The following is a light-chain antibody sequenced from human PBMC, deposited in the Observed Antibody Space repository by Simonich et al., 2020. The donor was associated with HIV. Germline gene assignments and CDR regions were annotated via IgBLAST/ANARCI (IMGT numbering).Light chain of an antibody. J-gene: IGKJ2*01. CDR3: QQYYNTPHT. CDR1: QSVSSN. Sequence: EIVMTQSPATLSVSPGEGATLSCRASQSVSSNLAWYQQKPGQAPRLLIYGASTRATGIPARFSGSGSGTEFTLTISSMQAEDVAVYYCQQYYNTPHTFGQGTKLEIK. CDR2: GAS. V-gene: IGKV3-15*01.